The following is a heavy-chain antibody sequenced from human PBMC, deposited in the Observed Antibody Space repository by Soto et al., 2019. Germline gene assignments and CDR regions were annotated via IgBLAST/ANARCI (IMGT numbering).Heavy chain of an antibody. J-gene: IGHJ6*03. CDR2: TYYRSKWYN. Sequence: SPTLSLPCAISGDSVSSNSAAWHWIRQSPSRGLEWLGRTYYRSKWYNDYAVSVKSRITINPDTSKNQFSLQLNSVTPEDTAVYYCARSIAVAGYYYYYMDVWGKGTTVTVSS. V-gene: IGHV6-1*01. CDR1: GDSVSSNSAA. CDR3: ARSIAVAGYYYYYMDV. D-gene: IGHD6-19*01.